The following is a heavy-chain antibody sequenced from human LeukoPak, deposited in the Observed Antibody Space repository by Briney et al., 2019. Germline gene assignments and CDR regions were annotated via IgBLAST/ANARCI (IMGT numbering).Heavy chain of an antibody. CDR2: IYYSGST. CDR1: GGSISSSSYY. D-gene: IGHD4-17*01. CDR3: ARGGDYGEQGVGY. J-gene: IGHJ4*02. Sequence: PSETLSLTCTVSGGSISSSSYYWGWIRQPPGKGLEWIGSIYYSGSTYYNPSLKSRVTISVDTSKNQFSLKLSSVTAADTAVYYCARGGDYGEQGVGYWGQGTLVTVSS. V-gene: IGHV4-39*01.